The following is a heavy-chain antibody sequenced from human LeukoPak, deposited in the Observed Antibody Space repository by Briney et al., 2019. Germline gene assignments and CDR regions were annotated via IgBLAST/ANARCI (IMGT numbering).Heavy chain of an antibody. V-gene: IGHV3-30*03. J-gene: IGHJ4*02. CDR2: ISYDGSNK. D-gene: IGHD2-15*01. Sequence: GGSLRLSCAGSGFILSRYGTHWVRQAPGKGLEWVAVISYDGSNKYYADSVKGRFTISRDNSKNTLYLQMNSLRAEDTAVYYCARDYLGYCSGGSCVPDYWGQGTLVTVSS. CDR3: ARDYLGYCSGGSCVPDY. CDR1: GFILSRYG.